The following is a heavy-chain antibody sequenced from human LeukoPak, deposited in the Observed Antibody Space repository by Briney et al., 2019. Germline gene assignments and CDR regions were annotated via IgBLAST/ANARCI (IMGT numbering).Heavy chain of an antibody. Sequence: PSETLSLTCSVSGGSIRNYYWTWIRQPPEKGLEWIGHVSNSGSTKYNPSLKSRVTISIDTSKKHFSLKLSSVTAADTAVYYCASRAYYDSSGLDYWGQGILVTVSS. J-gene: IGHJ4*02. CDR1: GGSIRNYY. D-gene: IGHD3-22*01. CDR2: VSNSGST. CDR3: ASRAYYDSSGLDY. V-gene: IGHV4-59*08.